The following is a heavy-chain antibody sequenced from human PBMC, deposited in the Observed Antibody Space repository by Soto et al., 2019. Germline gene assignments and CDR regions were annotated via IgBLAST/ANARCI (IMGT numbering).Heavy chain of an antibody. Sequence: ASVKVSCKASGYTFTSYAVHWVRQAPGQRLEWMGWINAGNGNTKYSQKFQGRVTITRDTSASTAYMELSSLRSEDTAVYYCARGSGYYYWDDYWGQGTLVTVSS. J-gene: IGHJ4*02. CDR2: INAGNGNT. V-gene: IGHV1-3*01. D-gene: IGHD3-22*01. CDR1: GYTFTSYA. CDR3: ARGSGYYYWDDY.